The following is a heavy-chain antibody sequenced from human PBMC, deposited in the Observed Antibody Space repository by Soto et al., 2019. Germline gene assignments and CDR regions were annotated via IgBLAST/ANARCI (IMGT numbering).Heavy chain of an antibody. CDR3: TRQTDAVQWLVVPTDYNFDY. CDR1: GFTFGGSA. D-gene: IGHD6-19*01. J-gene: IGHJ4*02. Sequence: GQLVESGGGLVQPGGSLKLSCAASGFTFGGSAMHWVRQASGQGLEWVGHIRSKTNSYATAYAESVKGRFTISRDDSMKTAYVQMNSLQTEDTAVYFCTRQTDAVQWLVVPTDYNFDYWGQGTLVTVSS. V-gene: IGHV3-73*02. CDR2: IRSKTNSYAT.